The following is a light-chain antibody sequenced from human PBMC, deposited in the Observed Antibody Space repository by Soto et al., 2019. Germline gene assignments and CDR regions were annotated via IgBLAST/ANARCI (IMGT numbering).Light chain of an antibody. J-gene: IGKJ5*01. CDR3: QQYENLPT. V-gene: IGKV1-5*03. CDR2: KAS. CDR1: QTISSW. Sequence: IQMTQSPSSLSGSLGERVSIACRASQTISSWLAWYQQKPGKAPKLLIYKASNLEAGVPSRFRGSGSGTDFTFTISRLQPEDIATYYCQQYENLPTFGQGTRLEIK.